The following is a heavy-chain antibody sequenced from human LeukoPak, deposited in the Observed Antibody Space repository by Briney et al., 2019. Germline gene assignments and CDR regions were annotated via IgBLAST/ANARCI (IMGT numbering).Heavy chain of an antibody. CDR3: ARGLRVRGVIIRNNYFGY. V-gene: IGHV4-34*01. CDR2: INHSGST. Sequence: SETLSLTCAVYGGSFSGYYWSWIRQPPGKGLEWIGEINHSGSTNYNPSLKSRVTISVDTSKNQFSLKLSSVTAADTAVYYCARGLRVRGVIIRNNYFGYWGQGTLVTVSS. D-gene: IGHD3-10*01. J-gene: IGHJ4*02. CDR1: GGSFSGYY.